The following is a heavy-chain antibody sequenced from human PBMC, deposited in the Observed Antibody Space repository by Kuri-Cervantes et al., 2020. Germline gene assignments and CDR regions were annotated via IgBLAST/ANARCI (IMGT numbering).Heavy chain of an antibody. V-gene: IGHV3-23*01. J-gene: IGHJ5*02. D-gene: IGHD5-12*01. Sequence: GESLKISCAASGFTFSNYAMSWVRQAPGKGLEWVSTISGSGGSTYYADSVKGRFTISRDNSKNTLYLQMKSLRAEDTAVYYCAKAGYSGYDYLPRWFDPWGQGTLVTVSS. CDR2: ISGSGGST. CDR1: GFTFSNYA. CDR3: AKAGYSGYDYLPRWFDP.